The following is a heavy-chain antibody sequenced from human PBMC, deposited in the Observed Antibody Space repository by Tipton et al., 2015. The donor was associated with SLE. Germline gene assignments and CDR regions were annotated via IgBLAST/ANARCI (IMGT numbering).Heavy chain of an antibody. D-gene: IGHD6-19*01. J-gene: IGHJ4*02. V-gene: IGHV4-61*02. Sequence: TLSLTCTVFGDSISSGTYYWSWIRQPAGKGLEWIGRIHPSGSTNHNPSLRGRVTVSLDTSKNQFSLKLNSVTAADTAVYYCARTPGSGWQYYFDYWGQGTLVTVSS. CDR3: ARTPGSGWQYYFDY. CDR2: IHPSGST. CDR1: GDSISSGTYY.